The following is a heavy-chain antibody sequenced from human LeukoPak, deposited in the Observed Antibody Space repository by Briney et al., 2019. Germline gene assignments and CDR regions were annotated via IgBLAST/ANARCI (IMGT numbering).Heavy chain of an antibody. CDR3: TCGYFVHTFDY. CDR1: GGSIRSSSYY. D-gene: IGHD5-18*01. J-gene: IGHJ4*02. Sequence: SETLSLTCTVSGGSIRSSSYYWGWICQPPGKGLEWIRTIYFTGNTYYNPSLKPRVTISVDTSKDQFSLKLSSVTAAVTAIYFCTCGYFVHTFDYWGQGVLVTVSS. CDR2: IYFTGNT. V-gene: IGHV4-39*01.